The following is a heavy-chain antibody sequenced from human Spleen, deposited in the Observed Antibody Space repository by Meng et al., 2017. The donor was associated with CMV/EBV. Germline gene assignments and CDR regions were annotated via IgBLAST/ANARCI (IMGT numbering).Heavy chain of an antibody. CDR1: GFTFSSFR. CDR3: VRSPGYCRSTNSYSNHFDY. V-gene: IGHV3-21*01. Sequence: GGSLRLSCEASGFTFSSFRMTWVRQAPGKGLEWVSSISSSGIYIFYADLLKDRFTISRDNAKNSLHLQMNNLRADDTAVYYCVRSPGYCRSTNSYSNHFDYWGQGALVTVSS. J-gene: IGHJ4*02. D-gene: IGHD2-2*01. CDR2: ISSSGIYI.